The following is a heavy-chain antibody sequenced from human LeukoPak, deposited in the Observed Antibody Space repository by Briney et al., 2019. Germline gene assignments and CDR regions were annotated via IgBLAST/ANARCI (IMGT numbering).Heavy chain of an antibody. CDR1: GYTFTGYY. Sequence: ASVKVSCKASGYTFTGYYMHWVRQAPGQGLEWMGWINPNSGGTNYAQKFQGRVTMTRDTSISTAYMELSRLRSDDTAVYYCARDIFLTAGGSTSEDWGQGTLATVSS. CDR3: ARDIFLTAGGSTSED. CDR2: INPNSGGT. V-gene: IGHV1-2*02. J-gene: IGHJ4*02. D-gene: IGHD2-2*01.